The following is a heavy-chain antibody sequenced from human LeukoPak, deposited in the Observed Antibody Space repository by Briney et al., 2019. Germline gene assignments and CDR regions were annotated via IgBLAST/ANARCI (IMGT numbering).Heavy chain of an antibody. CDR3: AKGPDSGLRYFDY. CDR1: GFTFSSYA. D-gene: IGHD5-12*01. J-gene: IGHJ4*02. CDR2: ISGSGGST. Sequence: GGSLRLSCAASGFTFSSYAMSWVRQAPGKGLEWVSAISGSGGSTYYADSVRGRFTISRDNSKNTLYLQMNSLRAEDTAVYYCAKGPDSGLRYFDYWGQGTLVTVSS. V-gene: IGHV3-23*01.